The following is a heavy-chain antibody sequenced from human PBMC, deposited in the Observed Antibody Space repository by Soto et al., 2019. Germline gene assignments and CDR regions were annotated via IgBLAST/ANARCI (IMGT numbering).Heavy chain of an antibody. CDR1: GGCISSSSYY. J-gene: IGHJ4*02. CDR2: IHYSGRI. Sequence: SETLSLTCSVSGGCISSSSYYWAWIRQPPGKGLQWIGSIHYSGRIYYHPSLRSRVTISVDTSKNQFSLNLSSATAADTALYYCARANGTSSFFWCPATLLTV. CDR3: ARANGTSSFF. D-gene: IGHD1-26*01. V-gene: IGHV4-39*01.